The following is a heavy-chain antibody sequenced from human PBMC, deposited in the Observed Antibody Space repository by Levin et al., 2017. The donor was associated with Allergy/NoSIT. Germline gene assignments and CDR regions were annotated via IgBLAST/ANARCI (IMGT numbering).Heavy chain of an antibody. CDR2: IYWDNDR. CDR3: AHRLRSGTAWSAPYFDY. J-gene: IGHJ4*02. Sequence: SGPTLVNPTQTLTLTCTFSGFSLSSSGVGVGWIRQPPGKALEWLAVIYWDNDRRYSPSLKNRLTVTKDTSKNQVVLTMTNMDPVDTATYYCAHRLRSGTAWSAPYFDYWGQGTLVTASS. CDR1: GFSLSSSGVG. D-gene: IGHD3-10*01. V-gene: IGHV2-5*02.